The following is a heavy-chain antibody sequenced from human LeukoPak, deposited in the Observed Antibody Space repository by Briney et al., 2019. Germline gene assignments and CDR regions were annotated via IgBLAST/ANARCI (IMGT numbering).Heavy chain of an antibody. D-gene: IGHD2-2*01. Sequence: ASVKVSCKASGYTFTSYGISWVRQAPGQGLEWMGWISAYNGNTNYAQKLQGRVTMTTDTSTSTAYMELRSLRSDDTAVYYCARDSGIVVVPAANYYYYGMDVWGQGTTVTASS. CDR1: GYTFTSYG. CDR2: ISAYNGNT. V-gene: IGHV1-18*01. J-gene: IGHJ6*02. CDR3: ARDSGIVVVPAANYYYYGMDV.